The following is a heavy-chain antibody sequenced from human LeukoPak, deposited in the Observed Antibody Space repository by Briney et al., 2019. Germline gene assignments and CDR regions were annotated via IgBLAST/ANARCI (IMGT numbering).Heavy chain of an antibody. J-gene: IGHJ4*02. V-gene: IGHV3-30*18. CDR3: AKDRGDISSPFDS. CDR2: ISYDGTNE. D-gene: IGHD2-21*02. Sequence: GGSLRLSCAPCVFTYRNFAVLGVRRARGKVLAWLALISYDGTNEYYADSVKGRFTISRDNSKSTLYLQMNSLRAEDASVYYCAKDRGDISSPFDSWGQGTLVTVSS. CDR1: VFTYRNFA.